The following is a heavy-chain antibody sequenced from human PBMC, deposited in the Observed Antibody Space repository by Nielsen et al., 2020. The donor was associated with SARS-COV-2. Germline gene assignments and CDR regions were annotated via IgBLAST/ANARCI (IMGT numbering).Heavy chain of an antibody. Sequence: SETLSLTCAVSGDSVSSHDWWTWVRQSPGKGLEWIGEVSHSGSTNYNPSLKSRVTLSMDKSKNQFSLRLTSVSAADTAVYFCARGDLVVVPSPILGLGPIFYYFCLDVWGKGTTVIVSS. CDR2: VSHSGST. CDR1: GDSVSSHDW. D-gene: IGHD2-2*02. CDR3: ARGDLVVVPSPILGLGPIFYYFCLDV. J-gene: IGHJ6*03. V-gene: IGHV4-4*02.